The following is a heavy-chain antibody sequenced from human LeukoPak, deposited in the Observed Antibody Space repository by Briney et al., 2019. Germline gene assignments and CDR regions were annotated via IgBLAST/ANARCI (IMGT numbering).Heavy chain of an antibody. D-gene: IGHD3-10*01. V-gene: IGHV4-39*01. CDR2: IYYSGST. CDR3: AKTQTRVV. Sequence: SQTLSLTCTVSGGSISSSCYYWGWIRQPPGKGLEWIGRIYYSGSTFYNPSRKSRVTISVDTSKNQCSLNLSSVTATDTAVYYCAKTQTRVVWGKGTTVTVSS. J-gene: IGHJ6*03. CDR1: GGSISSSCYY.